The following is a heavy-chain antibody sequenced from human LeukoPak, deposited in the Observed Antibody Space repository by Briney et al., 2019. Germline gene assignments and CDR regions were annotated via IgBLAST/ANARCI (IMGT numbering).Heavy chain of an antibody. CDR1: GYTFTSYG. CDR2: ISAYNGNT. CDR3: ARGSYYDTLYYYYGMDV. V-gene: IGHV1-18*01. J-gene: IGHJ6*02. Sequence: ASVKLSCKASGYTFTSYGISWVRQAPGQGLEWMGWISAYNGNTNYAQKLQGRVTMTTDTSTSTAYMELRSLRSDDTAVYYCARGSYYDTLYYYYGMDVWGQGTTVTVSS. D-gene: IGHD3-9*01.